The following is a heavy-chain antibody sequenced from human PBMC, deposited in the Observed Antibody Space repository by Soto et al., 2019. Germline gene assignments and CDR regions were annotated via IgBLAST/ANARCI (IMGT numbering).Heavy chain of an antibody. Sequence: QVQLVQSGAEVKKPGSSVKVSCKASGGTFSSYTISWVRQAPGQGLEWMGRIIPILGIANYAQKFQGRVPITADKSTSTAYMELSSLRSEDTAVYYCARRQTYYDILTGYYSYWFDPWGQGTLVTVSS. J-gene: IGHJ5*02. CDR1: GGTFSSYT. CDR2: IIPILGIA. CDR3: ARRQTYYDILTGYYSYWFDP. D-gene: IGHD3-9*01. V-gene: IGHV1-69*02.